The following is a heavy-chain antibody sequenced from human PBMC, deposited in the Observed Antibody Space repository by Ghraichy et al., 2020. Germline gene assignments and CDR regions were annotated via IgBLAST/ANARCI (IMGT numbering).Heavy chain of an antibody. D-gene: IGHD6-19*01. Sequence: GGSLRLSCEAKGTSCTTYWKTWVGWGPGNEKERVANIKQDGSAKYYVDSVKGRFTISRDNAKNSLYLQMDSLGAEDTAVYYCARDPAHSGWYLHWGRGTRVTVTS. J-gene: IGHJ4*02. CDR1: GTSCTTYW. CDR3: ARDPAHSGWYLH. CDR2: IKQDGSAK. V-gene: IGHV3-7*03.